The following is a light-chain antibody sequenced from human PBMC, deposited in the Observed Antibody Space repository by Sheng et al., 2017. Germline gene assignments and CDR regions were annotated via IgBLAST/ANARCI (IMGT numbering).Light chain of an antibody. J-gene: IGKJ3*01. CDR2: GAS. CDR3: QQYDDWPPFT. Sequence: DILMTQSPATLSVSPGEGATLSCRASQSISTNLAWYQHKPGQPPRLLIYGASIMATGVPVRFSGSGSGTEFTLTISSLQSEDLAVYYCQQYDDWPPFTFGPGTTVDIK. V-gene: IGKV3-15*01. CDR1: QSISTN.